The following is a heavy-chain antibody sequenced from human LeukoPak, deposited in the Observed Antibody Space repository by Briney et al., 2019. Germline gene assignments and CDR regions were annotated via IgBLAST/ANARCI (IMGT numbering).Heavy chain of an antibody. CDR3: AKDRMHDYFNGMDV. CDR2: QKKDVDEK. CDR1: GFTSSSHW. J-gene: IGHJ6*02. Sequence: GGSLRLSCAASGFTSSSHWMTWVRQAPGKGLEWVASQKKDVDEKYYADSVKGRFTISRDNAKNSLYLQMNSLRAEDTALYYCAKDRMHDYFNGMDVWGQGTTVTVSS. V-gene: IGHV3-7*03.